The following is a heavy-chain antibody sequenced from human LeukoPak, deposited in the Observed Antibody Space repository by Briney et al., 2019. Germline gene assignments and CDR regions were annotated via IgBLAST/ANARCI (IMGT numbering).Heavy chain of an antibody. CDR2: ISGGGDGT. D-gene: IGHD3-22*01. J-gene: IGHJ4*02. V-gene: IGHV3-23*01. CDR1: GFTFNHYA. Sequence: GGSLRLSCAVSGFTFNHYAMSWVRQAPGKGLEWVSAISGGGDGTYYADSVKGRFTISRDNSKNTLYLQMNSLRAEDTAVYYCASPRGVMTNGPFFDNWGQGTLVTVSS. CDR3: ASPRGVMTNGPFFDN.